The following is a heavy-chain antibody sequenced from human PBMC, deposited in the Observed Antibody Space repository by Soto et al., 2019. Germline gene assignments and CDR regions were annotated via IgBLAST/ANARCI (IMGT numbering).Heavy chain of an antibody. Sequence: VGSLRLSCAASGFTFSSYGMHWVRQAPGKGLEWVAVIWYDGSNKYYADSVKGRFTISRDNSKNTLYLQMNSLRAEDTAVYYCARDATIFGVVTLKYGMDAWGQGTTVTVSS. CDR1: GFTFSSYG. J-gene: IGHJ6*02. CDR2: IWYDGSNK. V-gene: IGHV3-33*01. D-gene: IGHD3-3*01. CDR3: ARDATIFGVVTLKYGMDA.